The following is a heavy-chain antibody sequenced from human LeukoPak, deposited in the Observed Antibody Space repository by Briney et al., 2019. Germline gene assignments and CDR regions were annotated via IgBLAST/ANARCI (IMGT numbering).Heavy chain of an antibody. Sequence: ASVKVSRKASGYTFTSHGISWVRQAPGQGLEWMGWISAYNGDTKYAQNLQGRVTLTTYTSTTTAYLELRSLTSDDTAVYYCARDPSNTSGWKTWFDPWGQGTLVTVSS. CDR3: ARDPSNTSGWKTWFDP. J-gene: IGHJ5*02. CDR1: GYTFTSHG. CDR2: ISAYNGDT. D-gene: IGHD6-19*01. V-gene: IGHV1-18*01.